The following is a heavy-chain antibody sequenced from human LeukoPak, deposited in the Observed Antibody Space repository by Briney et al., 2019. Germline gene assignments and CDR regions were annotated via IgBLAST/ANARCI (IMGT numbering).Heavy chain of an antibody. CDR1: GYTFTGYY. V-gene: IGHV1-2*02. J-gene: IGHJ5*02. CDR2: INPNSGGT. CDR3: ARVTAIAVAGYNWFDP. Sequence: GASVKVSCKASGYTFTGYYMHWVRQAPGQGLEWKGWINPNSGGTNYAQKFQGRVTMTRDTSISTAYMELSRLRSDDTAVYYCARVTAIAVAGYNWFDPWGQGTLVTVSS. D-gene: IGHD6-19*01.